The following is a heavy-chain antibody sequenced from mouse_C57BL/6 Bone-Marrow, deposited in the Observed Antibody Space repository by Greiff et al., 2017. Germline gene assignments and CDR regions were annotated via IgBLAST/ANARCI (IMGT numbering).Heavy chain of an antibody. CDR1: GYTFTSYG. J-gene: IGHJ4*01. CDR3: ARLYDGYYGAMDY. CDR2: IYPRSGNT. D-gene: IGHD2-3*01. Sequence: QVQLQQSGAELARPGASVKLSCKASGYTFTSYGISWVKQRTGQGLEWIGEIYPRSGNTYYNEKFKGKATLTADKSSSTAYMELLSLTSEDSAVYFCARLYDGYYGAMDYWGQGTSVTVSS. V-gene: IGHV1-81*01.